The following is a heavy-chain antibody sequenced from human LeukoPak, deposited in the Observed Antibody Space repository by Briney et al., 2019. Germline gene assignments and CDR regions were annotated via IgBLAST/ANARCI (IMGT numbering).Heavy chain of an antibody. CDR2: MNPNSGYT. V-gene: IGHV1-8*03. J-gene: IGHJ4*02. Sequence: ASLKVSCKASGYTFTTYDINWMRQATGQGLEWMGWMNPNSGYTGYAQKFQGRVTITRDTSISTAYMELSSLRSEDTAVYYCARVAGSIDYWGQGTLVTVSS. CDR1: GYTFTTYD. CDR3: ARVAGSIDY. D-gene: IGHD6-19*01.